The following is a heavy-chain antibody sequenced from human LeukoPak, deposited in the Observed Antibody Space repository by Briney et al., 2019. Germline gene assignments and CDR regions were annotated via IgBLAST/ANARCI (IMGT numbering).Heavy chain of an antibody. CDR1: GGSISSSTNN. V-gene: IGHV4-39*01. D-gene: IGHD3-16*02. CDR3: ARLPEGGTDVRPN. J-gene: IGHJ4*02. Sequence: PSETLSLTCTVSGGSISSSTNNWGWIRQPPGKGLEWIGTIYYGGSSYYHPSLKSRVTISVDTSKNQFSLELTSVTAADTAVYYCARLPEGGTDVRPNWGQGTLVTVSS. CDR2: IYYGGSS.